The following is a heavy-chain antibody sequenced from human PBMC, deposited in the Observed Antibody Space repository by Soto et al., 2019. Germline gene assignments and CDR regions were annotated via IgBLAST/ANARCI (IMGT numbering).Heavy chain of an antibody. CDR1: GFAFSNYA. CDR2: IGGGSETT. Sequence: EVQLLESGGGLVQPGGSLRLSCVASGFAFSNYALGWVRQAPGKGLEWVSGIGGGSETTSNADSVKGRFTISRDNSKDTLFLQMNSLRAEDTATYFCAKDLDGGFGELFFDKWGQGTLVTVSS. D-gene: IGHD3-10*01. J-gene: IGHJ4*02. CDR3: AKDLDGGFGELFFDK. V-gene: IGHV3-23*01.